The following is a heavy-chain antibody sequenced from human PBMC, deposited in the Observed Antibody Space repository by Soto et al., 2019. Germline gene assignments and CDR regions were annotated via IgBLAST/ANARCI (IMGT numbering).Heavy chain of an antibody. Sequence: EVQLLQSGGGSLQPGGSLRLSCAASGFTFSTFEMSWVRQAPGKGLDWVSFISASGDTTHYADSVKGRFTTSRDNSKNTLFLQMNSLRAEDTAVYYCVKGGWLDYWGQGALVTVSS. CDR3: VKGGWLDY. V-gene: IGHV3-23*01. J-gene: IGHJ4*02. D-gene: IGHD2-15*01. CDR2: ISASGDTT. CDR1: GFTFSTFE.